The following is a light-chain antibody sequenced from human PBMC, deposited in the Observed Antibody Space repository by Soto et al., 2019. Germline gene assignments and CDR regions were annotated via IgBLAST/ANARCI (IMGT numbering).Light chain of an antibody. CDR3: SSYTTSPSPQWV. CDR1: SSDVGGYNY. Sequence: QSALTQPRSVSGSPGQSVTMSCTGTSSDVGGYNYVSWYQQHPGKAPKVIIYDVTKRPSGVSDRFSASKSGNTASLTISGLQDEDEAHYYCSSYTTSPSPQWVFAGGTKLTVL. J-gene: IGLJ3*02. V-gene: IGLV2-11*01. CDR2: DVT.